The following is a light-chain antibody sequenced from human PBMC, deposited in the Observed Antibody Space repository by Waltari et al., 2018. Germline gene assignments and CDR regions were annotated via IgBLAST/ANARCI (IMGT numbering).Light chain of an antibody. Sequence: EIILTQSPATLSLSPGESATLSCRACQSVGTYLGWYQQKPGQAPRLLIYDASNRAIGIPARFSGRRSGTDFTLTISSLEPEDSAVYYCQRRSDWPPLVFTFGPGTKVDI. V-gene: IGKV3-11*01. CDR1: QSVGTY. CDR3: QRRSDWPPLVFT. J-gene: IGKJ3*01. CDR2: DAS.